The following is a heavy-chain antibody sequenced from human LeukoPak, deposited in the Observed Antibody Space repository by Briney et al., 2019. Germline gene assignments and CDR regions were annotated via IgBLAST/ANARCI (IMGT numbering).Heavy chain of an antibody. D-gene: IGHD1-26*01. CDR2: IYTSGST. CDR1: GGSVNSGNYY. J-gene: IGHJ4*02. CDR3: TRGGELMNF. Sequence: SETLSLTCTVSGGSVNSGNYYWTWIRQPAGERLEWIGRIYTSGSTNYSPSLKSRVTISIDASNNQFSLRLSSVTAADTVVYYCTRGGELMNFWGQGTLVTVSS. V-gene: IGHV4-61*02.